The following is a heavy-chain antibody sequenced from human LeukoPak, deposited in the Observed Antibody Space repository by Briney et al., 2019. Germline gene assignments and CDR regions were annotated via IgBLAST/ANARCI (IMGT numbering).Heavy chain of an antibody. Sequence: GGSLRLSCAASGFTFTSAWMSLVRQAPGKGLEWVGRIKSKTDGGTRDFAAPVKGRFSISRDDSKNTVYLQMNSLKIEDTAVYYCATGTGMSDFDYWGRGTLVTVSS. V-gene: IGHV3-15*01. J-gene: IGHJ4*02. CDR1: GFTFTSAW. D-gene: IGHD3-10*01. CDR3: ATGTGMSDFDY. CDR2: IKSKTDGGTR.